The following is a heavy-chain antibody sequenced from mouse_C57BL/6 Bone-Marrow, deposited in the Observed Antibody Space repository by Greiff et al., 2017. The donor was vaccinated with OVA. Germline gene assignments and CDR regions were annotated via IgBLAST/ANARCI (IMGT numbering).Heavy chain of an antibody. CDR2: ISRGSGTI. J-gene: IGHJ4*01. D-gene: IGHD1-1*01. CDR3: ARNYGSTYYYAMDY. CDR1: GFTFSDYG. Sequence: EVQGVESGGGLVKPGGSLKLSCAASGFTFSDYGMHWVSQATEKGLEWVAYISRGSGTIYYADTVKGRFTISRDNAKNTMCLQMNSLRSEDTAMYYCARNYGSTYYYAMDYGGQGTSVTGSS. V-gene: IGHV5-17*01.